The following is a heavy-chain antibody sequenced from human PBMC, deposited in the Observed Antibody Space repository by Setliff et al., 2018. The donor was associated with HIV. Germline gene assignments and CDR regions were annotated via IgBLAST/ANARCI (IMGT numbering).Heavy chain of an antibody. Sequence: ASVKVSCKASGYIFTNYAMQWVRQAPGQGLEWMGWINTGNGSTKYSQKFQGRVTISRDTFASTAYMYLSSLRSEDTAVYYCARPDSRWYARGRDPLYGMDVWGQGTTVTV. J-gene: IGHJ6*02. V-gene: IGHV1-3*04. CDR3: ARPDSRWYARGRDPLYGMDV. CDR1: GYIFTNYA. CDR2: INTGNGST. D-gene: IGHD6-13*01.